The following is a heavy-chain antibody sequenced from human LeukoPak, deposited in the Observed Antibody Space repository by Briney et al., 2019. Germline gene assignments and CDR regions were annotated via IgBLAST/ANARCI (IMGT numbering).Heavy chain of an antibody. Sequence: PSGTLSLTCAVSGDSISSTNWWSWVRPPPGKGLEWIGEIYHSGSTNYNPSLKSRVTISVDKSKNQFSLKLSSVTAADTAFYYCARKDFGGARAIDYWGQGTLVTVSS. D-gene: IGHD3-16*01. CDR3: ARKDFGGARAIDY. CDR2: IYHSGST. J-gene: IGHJ4*02. CDR1: GDSISSTNW. V-gene: IGHV4-4*02.